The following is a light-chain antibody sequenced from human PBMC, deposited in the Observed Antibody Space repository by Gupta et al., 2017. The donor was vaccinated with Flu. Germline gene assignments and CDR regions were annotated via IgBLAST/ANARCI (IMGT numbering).Light chain of an antibody. V-gene: IGKV3-20*01. Sequence: EIVLTPSPVTLSLSPGERATLSCSASQSVSSSCLAWYQQKPGQAPRLLIYGASSRATGIPDRFSGSGSGTDFTLTISRLEPEDFAVYYCQQYGSSSYSFGQGTKLEIK. J-gene: IGKJ2*03. CDR2: GAS. CDR1: QSVSSSC. CDR3: QQYGSSSYS.